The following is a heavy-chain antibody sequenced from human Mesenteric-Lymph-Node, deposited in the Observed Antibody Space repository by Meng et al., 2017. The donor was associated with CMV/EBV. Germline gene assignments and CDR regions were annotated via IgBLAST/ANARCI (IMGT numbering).Heavy chain of an antibody. CDR2: ISGSGAGT. J-gene: IGHJ6*02. V-gene: IGHV3-23*01. CDR3: AKDPFKRASGGYYGMDV. Sequence: GESLKISCAASGFTFRTYAMSWVRQAPGKGLEWVSVISGSGAGTYYADSVRGRFTISRDNSKNTLFLQMNSLRGEDTALYFCAKDPFKRASGGYYGMDVWGQGTTVTVSS. CDR1: GFTFRTYA. D-gene: IGHD3-16*01.